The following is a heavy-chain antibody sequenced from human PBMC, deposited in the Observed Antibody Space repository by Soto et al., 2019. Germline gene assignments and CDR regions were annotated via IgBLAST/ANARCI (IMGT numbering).Heavy chain of an antibody. CDR3: AKVGSGGYSGYDKPSPLGGYFDY. CDR2: ISYDGSNK. J-gene: IGHJ4*02. D-gene: IGHD5-12*01. Sequence: QVQLVESGGGVVQPGRSLRLSCAASGFTFSSYAMHWVRQAPGKGLEWVAVISYDGSNKYYADSVKGRFTISRDNSKNTLYLQMNSLRAEDTAVYYCAKVGSGGYSGYDKPSPLGGYFDYWGQGTLVTVSS. CDR1: GFTFSSYA. V-gene: IGHV3-30*04.